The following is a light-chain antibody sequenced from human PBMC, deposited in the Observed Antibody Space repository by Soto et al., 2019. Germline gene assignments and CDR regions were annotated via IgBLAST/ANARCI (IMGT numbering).Light chain of an antibody. J-gene: IGKJ1*01. V-gene: IGKV3-20*01. Sequence: IVLTQSPGTLSLSPGERATLSCSASQSVSNNYLAWYQQKPGQAPRLLIYGASNRATGIPDRFSCSGSGTDFTLTISRLQAEDFAVYYCQQYGSSGTFGKGTKVDIK. CDR3: QQYGSSGT. CDR2: GAS. CDR1: QSVSNNY.